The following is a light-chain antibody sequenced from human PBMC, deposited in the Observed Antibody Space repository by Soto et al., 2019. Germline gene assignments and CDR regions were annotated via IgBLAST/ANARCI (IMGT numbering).Light chain of an antibody. CDR3: CSYAGSSTPVI. CDR2: EVS. CDR1: SSDVGSYNL. Sequence: QSALTQPASVSGSPGQSITISCTGTSSDVGSYNLVSWYQQHPGKAPKLMIYEVSKRPSGVSNRFSGSKSGNTASLTISGLQAEDEADYYCCSYAGSSTPVIFRTGTKLTVL. V-gene: IGLV2-23*02. J-gene: IGLJ1*01.